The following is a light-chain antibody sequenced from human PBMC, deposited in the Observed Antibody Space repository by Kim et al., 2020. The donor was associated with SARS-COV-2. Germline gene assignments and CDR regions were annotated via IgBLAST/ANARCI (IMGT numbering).Light chain of an antibody. CDR2: EVS. Sequence: GQSVPISCTGTSSDVGSYDRVSWYQPPPGTAPKLLIYEVSNRPTGVPDRFSGSKSGNTASLTISGLQAEDEADYYCSSYTSSSAYVFGTGTKVTVL. CDR1: SSDVGSYDR. J-gene: IGLJ1*01. CDR3: SSYTSSSAYV. V-gene: IGLV2-18*02.